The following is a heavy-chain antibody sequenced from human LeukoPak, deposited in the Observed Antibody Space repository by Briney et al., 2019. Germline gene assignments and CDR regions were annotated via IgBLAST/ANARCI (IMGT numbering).Heavy chain of an antibody. CDR3: ARVRVVGASRDAFDI. CDR1: GYTFTSYD. CDR2: INPNSGGT. V-gene: IGHV1-2*02. Sequence: SVKVSCKASGYTFTSYDINWVRQAPGQGLEWMGWINPNSGGTNYAQKFQGRVTMTRDTSISTAYMELSRLRSDDTAVYYCARVRVVGASRDAFDIWGQGTMVTVSS. D-gene: IGHD1-26*01. J-gene: IGHJ3*02.